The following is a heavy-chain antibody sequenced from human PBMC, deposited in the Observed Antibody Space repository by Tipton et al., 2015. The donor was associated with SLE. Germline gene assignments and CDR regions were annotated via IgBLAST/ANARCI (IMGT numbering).Heavy chain of an antibody. CDR1: GFTFNDYW. Sequence: SLRLSCAASGFTFNDYWMHWVRQAPGKGLVWVACADSDGKVAYHADSVKGRFTISRDNAKNTLSLQMDSLRAEDTGVYYCARQSYGADVWGQGTRVTVSS. D-gene: IGHD3-10*01. J-gene: IGHJ6*02. V-gene: IGHV3-74*01. CDR2: ADSDGKVA. CDR3: ARQSYGADV.